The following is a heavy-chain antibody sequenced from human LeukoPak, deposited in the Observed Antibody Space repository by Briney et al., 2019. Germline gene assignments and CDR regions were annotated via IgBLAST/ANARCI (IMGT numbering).Heavy chain of an antibody. CDR2: ISGSGSGT. CDR1: GFTFSSYA. CDR3: AKGGIAAAGTSFYFDY. V-gene: IGHV3-23*01. J-gene: IGHJ4*02. Sequence: GGSLRLSCAASGFTFSSYAMSWVRQAPGERVGWGSGISGSGSGTYYPDSVKGRFTISRDNSKNTMYLQMNSLRAEDTAVYYWAKGGIAAAGTSFYFDYWGQGTLVTVSS. D-gene: IGHD6-13*01.